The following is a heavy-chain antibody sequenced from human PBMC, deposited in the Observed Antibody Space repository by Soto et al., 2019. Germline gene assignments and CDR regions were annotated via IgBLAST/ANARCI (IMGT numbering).Heavy chain of an antibody. CDR2: IIPIFGTA. Sequence: SVKVSCKASGGTFSSYAISWVRQAPGQGLEWMGGIIPIFGTANYAQKFQGRVTITADESTSTAYMELSSLRSEDTAVYYCARDPGYYDSSGYYYEGGVFDYWGQ. V-gene: IGHV1-69*13. J-gene: IGHJ4*01. D-gene: IGHD3-22*01. CDR1: GGTFSSYA. CDR3: ARDPGYYDSSGYYYEGGVFDY.